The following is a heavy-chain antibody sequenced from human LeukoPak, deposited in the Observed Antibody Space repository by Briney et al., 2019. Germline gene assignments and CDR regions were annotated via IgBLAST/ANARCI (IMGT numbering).Heavy chain of an antibody. J-gene: IGHJ4*02. CDR2: ISYDGSNK. CDR1: GFTFSSYA. V-gene: IGHV3-30-3*01. CDR3: AIPVESSTSGG. Sequence: GRSLRLSCAASGFTFSSYAMHWVRQAPGKGLEWVALISYDGSNKYYADSVKGRFTISRDNSKNTLYLQMNSLRAEDTAVYYCAIPVESSTSGGWGQGTLVAVSS. D-gene: IGHD6-6*01.